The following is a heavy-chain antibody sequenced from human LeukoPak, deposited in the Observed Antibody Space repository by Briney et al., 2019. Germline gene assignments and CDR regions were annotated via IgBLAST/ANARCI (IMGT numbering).Heavy chain of an antibody. J-gene: IGHJ4*02. V-gene: IGHV1-69*06. D-gene: IGHD3-22*01. Sequence: SVKVSCKASGYTFTGYSLHWVRQAPGQGLEWMGGIIPIFGTANYAQKFQGRVTITADKSTSTAYMELSSLRSEDTAVYYCASKADSSGYFFFDYWGQGTLVTVSS. CDR3: ASKADSSGYFFFDY. CDR2: IIPIFGTA. CDR1: GYTFTGYS.